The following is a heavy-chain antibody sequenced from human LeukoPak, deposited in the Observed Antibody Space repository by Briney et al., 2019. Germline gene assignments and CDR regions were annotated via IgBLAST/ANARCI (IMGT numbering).Heavy chain of an antibody. J-gene: IGHJ4*02. D-gene: IGHD3-22*01. Sequence: GESLKISCKASGYSLINHWIGWVRQMPGKGLDWMGIIYPGNADATYSPSFQGQVTISADKSTTTVYLQWSSLKASDTAMYYCARQGSCDNSGYSFDYWGQGTLVTVSS. CDR2: IYPGNADA. V-gene: IGHV5-51*01. CDR1: GYSLINHW. CDR3: ARQGSCDNSGYSFDY.